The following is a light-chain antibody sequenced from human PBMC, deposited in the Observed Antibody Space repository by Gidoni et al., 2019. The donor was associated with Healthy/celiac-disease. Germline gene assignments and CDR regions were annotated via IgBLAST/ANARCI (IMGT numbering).Light chain of an antibody. J-gene: IGKJ1*01. CDR3: QQYGSSPP. CDR2: GAS. V-gene: IGKV3-20*01. CDR1: QSVSSSY. Sequence: FVLTQSPGTLSFSPGERATLSCRDSQSVSSSYLAWYQQKPGQAPRLLIYGASSRATGIPDRCSSSGSGTDFTLTISRLEPEDFAVYYWQQYGSSPPFGQGTKVEIK.